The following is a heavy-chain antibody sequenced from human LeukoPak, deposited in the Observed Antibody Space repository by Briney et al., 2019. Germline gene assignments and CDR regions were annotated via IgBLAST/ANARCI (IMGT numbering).Heavy chain of an antibody. CDR2: INHSGST. J-gene: IGHJ6*03. D-gene: IGHD3-10*01. Sequence: SETLSLTCAVYGGSFSGYYWSWIRQPPGKGLEWIGEINHSGSTNYNPSLKSRVTISVDTSKNQFSLKLSSVTAADTAVYYCARDSVTMVRGVIVYYYYYMDVWGKGTTVTISS. CDR1: GGSFSGYY. CDR3: ARDSVTMVRGVIVYYYYYMDV. V-gene: IGHV4-34*01.